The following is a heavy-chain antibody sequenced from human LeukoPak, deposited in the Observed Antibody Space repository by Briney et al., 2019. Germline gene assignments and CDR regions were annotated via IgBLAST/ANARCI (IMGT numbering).Heavy chain of an antibody. V-gene: IGHV3-9*01. D-gene: IGHD6-13*01. CDR3: AKVGLGSSWYYFDY. CDR2: TSWNSGSI. Sequence: GRSLRLSCAASGFTFNDYAMHWVRQAPGKGLEWVSGTSWNSGSIGYADSVKGRFTISRDNAKNSLYLQMNSLRAEDTALYYCAKVGLGSSWYYFDYWGQGTLVTVSS. CDR1: GFTFNDYA. J-gene: IGHJ4*02.